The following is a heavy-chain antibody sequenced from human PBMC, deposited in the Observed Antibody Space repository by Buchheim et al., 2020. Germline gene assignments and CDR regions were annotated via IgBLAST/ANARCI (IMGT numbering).Heavy chain of an antibody. V-gene: IGHV3-23*01. D-gene: IGHD3-22*01. CDR1: GGSFSGYY. CDR3: AKSNLGEYYYDSSGYSAEYFQH. J-gene: IGHJ1*01. CDR2: ISGSGGST. Sequence: VQLQQWGAGLLKPSETLYPTCAVYGGSFSGYYWSWIRQAPGKGLEWVSAISGSGGSTYYAASGKGRFTISRDNSKNTLHLQMNSLRAENTAVDYCAKSNLGEYYYDSSGYSAEYFQHWGQGTL.